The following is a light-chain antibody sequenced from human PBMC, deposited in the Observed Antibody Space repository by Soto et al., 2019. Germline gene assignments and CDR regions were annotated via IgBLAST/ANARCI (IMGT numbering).Light chain of an antibody. V-gene: IGLV2-14*03. CDR1: GSDIGSYNY. CDR2: DVT. Sequence: ISKTRTGSDIGSYNYVSWYQHHPGKVPKFIIYDVTNRPSGVSDRFSGSKSGNTASLTISGLQAEDEADYYCNSYTSASTYVFGTGTKVTVL. J-gene: IGLJ1*01. CDR3: NSYTSASTYV.